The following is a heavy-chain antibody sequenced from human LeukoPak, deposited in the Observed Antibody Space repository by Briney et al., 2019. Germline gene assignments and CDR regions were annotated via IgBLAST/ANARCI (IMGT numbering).Heavy chain of an antibody. CDR3: ARNSASDY. CDR1: GYSISSGYF. V-gene: IGHV4-38-2*02. J-gene: IGHJ4*02. CDR2: FYHGGST. Sequence: PSETLSLTCTVSGYSISSGYFWGWIRQPPGKGLEWIGSFYHGGSTYYNPSLKSRVTISVDTSKNQFSLKLSSVTAADTAVYYCARNSASDYWGQGTLVTVSS. D-gene: IGHD1-26*01.